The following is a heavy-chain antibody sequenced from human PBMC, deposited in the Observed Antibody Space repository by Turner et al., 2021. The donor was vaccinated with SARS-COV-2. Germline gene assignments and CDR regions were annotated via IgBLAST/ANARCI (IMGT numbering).Heavy chain of an antibody. J-gene: IGHJ6*02. CDR2: ITSSSSYI. D-gene: IGHD2-2*01. CDR3: ATLPAAAIDFYYYYGMDV. CDR1: GFTFSSYS. Sequence: EVQLVESGGGLVKPGGSLRLSCAASGFTFSSYSLNWVRQAPGKGREWVSSITSSSSYIYYADSVKGRFTISRDNAKNSLYLQMNSLRAEDTAVYYCATLPAAAIDFYYYYGMDVWGQGTTVTVSS. V-gene: IGHV3-21*01.